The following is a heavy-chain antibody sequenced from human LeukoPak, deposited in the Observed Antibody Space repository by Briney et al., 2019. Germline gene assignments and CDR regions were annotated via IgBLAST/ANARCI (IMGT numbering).Heavy chain of an antibody. V-gene: IGHV4-31*03. CDR3: ARLKIAAAGTPLDY. Sequence: SQTLSLTCTVSGGSISSGGYYWSWIRQHPGKGLEWIGYIYYSGSTYYNPSLKSRVTISVDTSKNQFSLKLSSVTAADTAVYYCARLKIAAAGTPLDYWGQGTLVTVSS. CDR2: IYYSGST. J-gene: IGHJ4*02. CDR1: GGSISSGGYY. D-gene: IGHD6-13*01.